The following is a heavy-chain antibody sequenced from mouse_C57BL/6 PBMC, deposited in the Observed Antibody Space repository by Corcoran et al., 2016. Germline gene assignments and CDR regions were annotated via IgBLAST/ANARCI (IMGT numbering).Heavy chain of an antibody. CDR2: INPNNGGT. CDR3: AREGNYYYGSSLYYAMDY. J-gene: IGHJ4*01. CDR1: GYTFTDYY. V-gene: IGHV1-26*01. D-gene: IGHD1-1*01. Sequence: EVQLQQSGPELVKPGASVKISCKASGYTFTDYYMNWVKQSHGKSLEWIGDINPNNGGTSYNQKFKGKATLTVDKSSSTAYMELRSLTSEDSAGYYCAREGNYYYGSSLYYAMDYWGQGTSVTVSS.